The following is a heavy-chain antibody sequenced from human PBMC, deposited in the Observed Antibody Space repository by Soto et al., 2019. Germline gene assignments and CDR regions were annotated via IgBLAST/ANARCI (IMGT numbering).Heavy chain of an antibody. V-gene: IGHV1-69*06. CDR1: GSTFNNFA. CDR3: ARAIKRWEVNYYFDF. Sequence: QVVLLQSGAEVKEPGSSVRVSCQVSGSTFNNFAFSWVRQAPGHGPEWMGGIVVDSNTAEYSQRFQDRVTITADTSTDTIDMELGSLTFEDTAVYYCARAIKRWEVNYYFDFWGQGTLVTVSS. CDR2: IVVDSNTA. J-gene: IGHJ4*02. D-gene: IGHD1-26*01.